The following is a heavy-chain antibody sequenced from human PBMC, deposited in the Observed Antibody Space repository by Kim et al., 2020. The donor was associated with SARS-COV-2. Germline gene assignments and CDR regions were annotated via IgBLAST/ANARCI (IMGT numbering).Heavy chain of an antibody. V-gene: IGHV4-31*03. CDR1: GGSISSGGYY. Sequence: SETLSLTCTVSGGSISSGGYYWSWIRQHPGKGLEWIGYIYYSGSTYYNPSLKSRVTISVDTSKNQFSLKLSSVTAADTAVYYCARGTVRGRNFDYWGQGTLVTVSS. J-gene: IGHJ4*02. CDR2: IYYSGST. CDR3: ARGTVRGRNFDY. D-gene: IGHD1-26*01.